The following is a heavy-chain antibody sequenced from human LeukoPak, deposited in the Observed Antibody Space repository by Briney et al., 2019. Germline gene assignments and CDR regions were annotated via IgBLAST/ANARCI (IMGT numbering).Heavy chain of an antibody. CDR2: ISISSSTI. CDR1: GLTFSSC. D-gene: IGHD2-15*01. J-gene: IGHJ4*02. CDR3: ARVHGGYPFDY. V-gene: IGHV3-48*01. Sequence: PGGSLRLSCAASGLTFSSCMNWVRQAPGKGLEWISYISISSSTIYYADSVKGRFTISRDNAKNSLYLQMNSLRAEDTAVYYCARVHGGYPFDYWGQGTLVTVSS.